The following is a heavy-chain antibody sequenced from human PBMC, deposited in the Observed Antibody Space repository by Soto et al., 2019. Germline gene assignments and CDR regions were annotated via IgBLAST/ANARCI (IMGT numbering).Heavy chain of an antibody. CDR1: GFSLTTSGVG. CDR2: IYWDDDK. Sequence: QITLNESGPTVVRPTETLTLTCRFSGFSLTTSGVGVGWIRQSPGKAPEWLALIYWDDDKRYSASLKSRLTSNMDTSENQAVLTVSDLDPTDTATYHCAQRVICTVFGLVTTTAIYFDFWGQGTPVAVSS. D-gene: IGHD3-3*01. CDR3: AQRVICTVFGLVTTTAIYFDF. J-gene: IGHJ4*02. V-gene: IGHV2-5*02.